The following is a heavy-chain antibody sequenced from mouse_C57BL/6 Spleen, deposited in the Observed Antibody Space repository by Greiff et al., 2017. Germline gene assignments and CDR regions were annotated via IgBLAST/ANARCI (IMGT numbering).Heavy chain of an antibody. J-gene: IGHJ4*01. CDR1: GYTFTDYY. V-gene: IGHV1-26*01. CDR3: ARIPGGGYDEGYYAMDD. Sequence: EVQLQQSGPELVKPGASVKISCKASGYTFTDYYMNWVKQSHGKSLEWIGDINPNNGGTSYNQKFKGKATLTVDKSSSTAYMELRSLTSEDSAVYYCARIPGGGYDEGYYAMDDWGQGTSVTVSS. CDR2: INPNNGGT. D-gene: IGHD2-2*01.